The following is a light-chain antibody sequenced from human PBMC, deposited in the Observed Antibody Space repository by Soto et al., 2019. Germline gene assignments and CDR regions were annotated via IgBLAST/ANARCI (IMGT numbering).Light chain of an antibody. V-gene: IGLV4-69*01. Sequence: QLVLTQSPSASASLGASVKLTCTLSSGHSSYAIAWHQQQPEKGPRYLMKLNSDGSHSKGDGIPDRFSGSSSGAERYLTISCLQSEDEADYYCQTWGTGGVFGGGTKLTVL. CDR3: QTWGTGGV. CDR2: LNSDGSH. J-gene: IGLJ2*01. CDR1: SGHSSYA.